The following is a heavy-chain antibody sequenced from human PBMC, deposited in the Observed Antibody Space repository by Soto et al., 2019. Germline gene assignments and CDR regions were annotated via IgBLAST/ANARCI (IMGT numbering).Heavy chain of an antibody. D-gene: IGHD2-15*01. Sequence: QVQLQQSGPGLVKPSQTLSLTCAISGDSVSSNSADWNWIRQSPSRGLEWLGRTYYRSKWYNDYAVSVKSRITINPDTSKNQFALQLNSVTPEDTAVYYCARAQRYCSGGSCYEDAFDIWGQGTMVTVSS. J-gene: IGHJ3*02. CDR1: GDSVSSNSAD. CDR3: ARAQRYCSGGSCYEDAFDI. V-gene: IGHV6-1*01. CDR2: TYYRSKWYN.